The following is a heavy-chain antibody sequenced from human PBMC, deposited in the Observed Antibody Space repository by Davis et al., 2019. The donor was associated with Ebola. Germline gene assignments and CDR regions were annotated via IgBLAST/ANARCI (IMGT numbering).Heavy chain of an antibody. V-gene: IGHV3-20*01. Sequence: GESLKISCAASGFAFDDFGMSWVRQAPGKGLEWVSRISSDGSSTSYADSVRGRFTTSRDNAKNTLYLQMNSLRAEDTAVYHCARVIHFPGIGTDVWGQGATVIVS. CDR1: GFAFDDFG. J-gene: IGHJ6*02. D-gene: IGHD1-14*01. CDR2: ISSDGSST. CDR3: ARVIHFPGIGTDV.